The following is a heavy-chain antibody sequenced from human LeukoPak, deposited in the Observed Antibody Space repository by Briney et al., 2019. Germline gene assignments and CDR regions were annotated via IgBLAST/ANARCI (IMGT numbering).Heavy chain of an antibody. CDR2: ISFDGSGA. V-gene: IGHV3-74*01. D-gene: IGHD4-11*01. CDR3: ARDLPSHSNYQGVPWFDP. J-gene: IGHJ5*02. CDR1: GFTFSGYW. Sequence: GGSLRLSCAASGFTFSGYWMHWVRQAPGKGLVWVSCISFDGSGATYADSVKGRFTISRDNSKNTLYLQMNSLRAEDTAVYYCARDLPSHSNYQGVPWFDPWGQGTLVTVSS.